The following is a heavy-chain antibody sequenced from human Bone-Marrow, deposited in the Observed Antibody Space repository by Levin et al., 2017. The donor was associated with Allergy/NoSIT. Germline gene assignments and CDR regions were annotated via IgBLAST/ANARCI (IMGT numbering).Heavy chain of an antibody. CDR3: ASDRYSSGWGGFDY. D-gene: IGHD6-19*01. V-gene: IGHV3-66*01. J-gene: IGHJ4*02. CDR1: GFTVSNNY. Sequence: PGESLKISCAASGFTVSNNYMSWVRQAPGKGLEWVSIFYSGGSTYYADSVKGRFTISRDNSRNTLYLQMNSLRAEDTAVYYCASDRYSSGWGGFDYWGQGTLVTVSS. CDR2: FYSGGST.